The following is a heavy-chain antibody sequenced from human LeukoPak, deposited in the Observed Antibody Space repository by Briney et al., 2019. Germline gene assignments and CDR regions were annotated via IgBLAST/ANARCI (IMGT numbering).Heavy chain of an antibody. CDR3: ARDYFGLYYFDY. CDR1: GFTFGSYW. Sequence: PGGSLRLSCAASGFTFGSYWMSWVRQAPGKGLEWVANIKQDGSEKYYVDSVKGRFTISRDNAKNSLYLQMNSLRAEDTAVYYCARDYFGLYYFDYWGQGTLVTVSS. CDR2: IKQDGSEK. V-gene: IGHV3-7*01. J-gene: IGHJ4*02. D-gene: IGHD3-10*01.